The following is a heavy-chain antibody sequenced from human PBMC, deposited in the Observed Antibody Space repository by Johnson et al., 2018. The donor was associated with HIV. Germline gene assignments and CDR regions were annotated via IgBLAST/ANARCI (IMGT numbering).Heavy chain of an antibody. J-gene: IGHJ3*02. V-gene: IGHV3-30*18. CDR1: GFTFSNYG. CDR2: ISYDGDNE. Sequence: QVQLVESGGGVVQPGRSLRLSCSASGFTFSNYGMQWVRQAPGKGLEWVAVISYDGDNEYYADSVKGRFTISRDNSKNTLYLQVNSLRPEDTAVYYCAKNNQVWGLLPVDAFDIWGQGIMVTVSS. D-gene: IGHD1-26*01. CDR3: AKNNQVWGLLPVDAFDI.